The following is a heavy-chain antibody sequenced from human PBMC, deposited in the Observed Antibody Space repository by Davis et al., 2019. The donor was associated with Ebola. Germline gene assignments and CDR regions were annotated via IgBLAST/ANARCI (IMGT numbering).Heavy chain of an antibody. Sequence: SLKISCAASGFTFDDYAMHWVRQAPGKGLEWVSGISWNSGSIGYADSVKGRFTISRDNAKNSLYLQMNSLRDEDTAVYYCARYCSGGSCYMGYGMDVWGQGTTVTVSS. CDR1: GFTFDDYA. CDR3: ARYCSGGSCYMGYGMDV. V-gene: IGHV3-9*01. D-gene: IGHD2-15*01. J-gene: IGHJ6*02. CDR2: ISWNSGSI.